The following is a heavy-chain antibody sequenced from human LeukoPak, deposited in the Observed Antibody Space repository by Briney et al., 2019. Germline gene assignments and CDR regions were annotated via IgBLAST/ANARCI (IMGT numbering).Heavy chain of an antibody. CDR3: TRDFWSVAGAGPGFDP. J-gene: IGHJ3*01. D-gene: IGHD6-13*01. CDR2: INAHRGGT. Sequence: GASVKVSCKASGYTFTSYAMNWVRQAPGQGLEWMGWINAHRGGTKYAQKFQGRVTMTRDTSISTAYMELSSLRSDDTAVYYCTRDFWSVAGAGPGFDPWGQGTMVTVSS. CDR1: GYTFTSYA. V-gene: IGHV1-2*02.